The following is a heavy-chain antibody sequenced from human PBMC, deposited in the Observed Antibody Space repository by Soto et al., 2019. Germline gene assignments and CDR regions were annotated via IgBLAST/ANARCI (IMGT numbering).Heavy chain of an antibody. CDR1: GFTFSSNS. CDR3: AKSRGDRWTTYYFDN. CDR2: ISGSGYST. V-gene: IGHV3-23*01. Sequence: GGSLRLSCAASGFTFSSNSMSWVRQAPGKGLELVSGISGSGYSTYYGDSVKGRFTISRDNSKSTLYLQMNSLRAEDMAVYFCAKSRGDRWTTYYFDNWGQGTLVTVSS. D-gene: IGHD4-4*01. J-gene: IGHJ4*02.